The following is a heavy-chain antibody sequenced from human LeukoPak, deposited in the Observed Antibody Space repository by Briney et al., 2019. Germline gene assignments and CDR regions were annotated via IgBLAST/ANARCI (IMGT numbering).Heavy chain of an antibody. CDR1: GFTFSSYS. D-gene: IGHD6-19*01. Sequence: GGSLRLSCAASGFTFSSYSMNWVRQAPGKGLEWVSYISSSSSTIYYADSVKGRFTISRDNAKNTLYLQMNSLRAEDTAVYYCAKAADPWLVRDYYYMDVWGKGTTVTVSS. J-gene: IGHJ6*03. V-gene: IGHV3-48*01. CDR2: ISSSSSTI. CDR3: AKAADPWLVRDYYYMDV.